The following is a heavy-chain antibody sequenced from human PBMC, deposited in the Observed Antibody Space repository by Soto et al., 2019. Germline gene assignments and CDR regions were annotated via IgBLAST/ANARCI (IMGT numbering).Heavy chain of an antibody. CDR2: IIPIFGTA. D-gene: IGHD1-26*01. CDR3: ARASLFEWDLSSYYYYGMDV. Sequence: QVQLVQSGAEVKKPGSSVKVSCKASGGTFSSYAISWVRQAPGQGLEWMGGIIPIFGTANYAQKFQGRVTITADESTNAAYMGLSSLRSEDTAVDYCARASLFEWDLSSYYYYGMDVWGQRTTVTVSS. J-gene: IGHJ6*02. V-gene: IGHV1-69*01. CDR1: GGTFSSYA.